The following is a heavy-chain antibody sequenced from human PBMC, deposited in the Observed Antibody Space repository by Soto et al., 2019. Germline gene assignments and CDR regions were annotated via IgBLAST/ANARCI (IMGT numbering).Heavy chain of an antibody. D-gene: IGHD5-18*01. CDR2: INHSGST. CDR1: GVSFSGYY. J-gene: IGHJ5*02. Sequence: SETLSLTCAVYGVSFSGYYWSWIRQPPGRGLEWIGEINHSGSTNYNPSLKSRVTISVDTSKNQFSLKLSSVTAADTAVYYCARGIPIAMVTGGNWFDPWGQGTLVTVSS. CDR3: ARGIPIAMVTGGNWFDP. V-gene: IGHV4-34*01.